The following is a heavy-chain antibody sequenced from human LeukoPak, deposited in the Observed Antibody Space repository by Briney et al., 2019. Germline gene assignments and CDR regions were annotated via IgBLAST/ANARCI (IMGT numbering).Heavy chain of an antibody. CDR1: GFAFSTYG. CDR3: ARETGSSGYMPSRGGAFDI. Sequence: GGSLRLSCAASGFAFSTYGMHWVRQAPGKGLEWVAVIWYDGSNKYYADSVKGRFTISRDNSKNTLYLQMNSLRAEDTAVYYCARETGSSGYMPSRGGAFDIWGQGTMVTVSS. CDR2: IWYDGSNK. J-gene: IGHJ3*02. D-gene: IGHD3-22*01. V-gene: IGHV3-33*08.